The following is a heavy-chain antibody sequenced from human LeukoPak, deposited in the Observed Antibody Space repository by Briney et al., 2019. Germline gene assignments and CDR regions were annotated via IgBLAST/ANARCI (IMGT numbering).Heavy chain of an antibody. CDR1: GYTFTGYY. CDR3: ARDGIAAAGLYNWFDP. CDR2: INPNSGGT. Sequence: ASVKVPCKASGYTFTGYYMHWVRQAPGQGLEWMGWINPNSGGTNYAQKFQGWVTMTRDTSISTAYMELSRLRSDDTAVYYCARDGIAAAGLYNWFDPWGQGTLVTVSS. V-gene: IGHV1-2*04. J-gene: IGHJ5*02. D-gene: IGHD6-13*01.